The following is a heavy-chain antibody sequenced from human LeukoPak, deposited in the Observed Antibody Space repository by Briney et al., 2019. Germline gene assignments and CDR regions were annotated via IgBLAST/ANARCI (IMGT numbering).Heavy chain of an antibody. CDR1: GFIFDDYG. CDR2: ISGDGGVA. Sequence: GSLRLSCAVSGFIFDDYGMHWVRQVPGKGLEWVCFISGDGGVARYGDSVKGRFTVSRDNSKNSLYLQMNSLRAEDTAVFYCARDTPAERGYSYGPEVWGQGTMVTVSS. CDR3: ARDTPAERGYSYGPEV. J-gene: IGHJ3*01. V-gene: IGHV3-43*02. D-gene: IGHD5-18*01.